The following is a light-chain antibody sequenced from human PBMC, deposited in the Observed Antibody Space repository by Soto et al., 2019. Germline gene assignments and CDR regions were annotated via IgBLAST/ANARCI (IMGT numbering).Light chain of an antibody. CDR2: GAS. V-gene: IGKV3D-20*02. Sequence: IVLTQSPDTLSLSPGARATLSGRASQSFSNSYLAWYQQKPGQAPRLLIYGASSRATGIPDRFRGSGSGTDFTLTITRLEPEEFAVYYCQQRSSWPWTFGQGTKVDIK. J-gene: IGKJ1*01. CDR3: QQRSSWPWT. CDR1: QSFSNSY.